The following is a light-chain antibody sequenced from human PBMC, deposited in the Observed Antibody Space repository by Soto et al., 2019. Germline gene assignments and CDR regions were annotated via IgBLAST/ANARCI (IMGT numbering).Light chain of an antibody. CDR2: GAS. CDR3: QQLNSFPIP. CDR1: QGISSF. J-gene: IGKJ3*01. Sequence: IQLTQSPSSLSASVGDRVTITCRASQGISSFLAWNQQKPGKAPKLLIYGASTLQRGVPSTFSGSGSGTDFTLTIGSLQPEDFATYYCQQLNSFPIPFGPGTKVDIK. V-gene: IGKV1-9*01.